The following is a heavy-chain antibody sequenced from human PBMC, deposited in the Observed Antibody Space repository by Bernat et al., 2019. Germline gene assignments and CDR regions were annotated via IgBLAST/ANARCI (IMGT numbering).Heavy chain of an antibody. CDR1: GGSISNYY. V-gene: IGHV4-59*12. J-gene: IGHJ4*02. CDR3: ARYIAVAGTIEAGFDY. Sequence: QVQLQESGPRLVKPSETLSLTCTVSGGSISNYYWSWIRQPPGKGLEWIGYIHDSGSTNYNPSLKSRVSISVDTSKNQFSLKLSSVTAADTAVYYCARYIAVAGTIEAGFDYWGQGTLVTVSS. D-gene: IGHD6-19*01. CDR2: IHDSGST.